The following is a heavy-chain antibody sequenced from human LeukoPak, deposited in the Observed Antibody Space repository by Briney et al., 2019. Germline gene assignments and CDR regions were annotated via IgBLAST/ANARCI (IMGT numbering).Heavy chain of an antibody. CDR3: AREGALTVTKDAFDI. CDR1: GFTFSSYE. V-gene: IGHV3-48*03. Sequence: GGSLRLSCAASGFTFSSYEMNWVRQAPGKGLEWVSYISSSGSTISYADSVKGRFTISRDNAKNSLYLQMNSLGAEDTAVYFCAREGALTVTKDAFDIWGQGTMVTVSS. J-gene: IGHJ3*02. D-gene: IGHD4-17*01. CDR2: ISSSGSTI.